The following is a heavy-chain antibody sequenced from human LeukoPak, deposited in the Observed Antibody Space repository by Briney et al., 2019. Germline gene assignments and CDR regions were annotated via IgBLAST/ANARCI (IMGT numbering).Heavy chain of an antibody. CDR1: GYSFTNYW. CDR2: IDPSDSYT. CDR3: ARLPVRGEGYKLDY. V-gene: IGHV5-10-1*01. D-gene: IGHD5-24*01. Sequence: GESLKISCKGSGYSFTNYWITWVRHLPGKGLEWMGRIDPSDSYTNYSPSFQGHVTISADKSISTPSLQWSSLKASDTAMYYCARLPVRGEGYKLDYWGQGTLVTVSS. J-gene: IGHJ4*02.